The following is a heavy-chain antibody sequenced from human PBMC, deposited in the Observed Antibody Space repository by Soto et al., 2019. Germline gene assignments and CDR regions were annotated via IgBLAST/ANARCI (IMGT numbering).Heavy chain of an antibody. CDR1: GGTFSSYA. Sequence: ASVKVSCKASGGTFSSYAISWVRQAPGQGLEWMGGIIPSFGTANYAQKLQGRGTITAAESTSTAYMELGSVRSEDTAVYYCARDRVTTGSYYYYYGMDVWGQGTTVTVS. CDR2: IIPSFGTA. CDR3: ARDRVTTGSYYYYYGMDV. J-gene: IGHJ6*02. D-gene: IGHD4-4*01. V-gene: IGHV1-69*13.